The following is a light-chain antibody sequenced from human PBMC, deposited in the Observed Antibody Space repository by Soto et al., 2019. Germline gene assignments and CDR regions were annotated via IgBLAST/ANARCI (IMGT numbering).Light chain of an antibody. CDR1: QGISSY. J-gene: IGKJ5*01. V-gene: IGKV1-9*01. Sequence: DIQLTQSPSFLSASVGDRVTITCRASQGISSYLAWYQQKPGKAPKLLIYAASTLQSGVPSRFSGSGSGTEFPLTNRRLQAEKFANLFCPHLNRYPLITFGQGTRLEIK. CDR3: PHLNRYPLIT. CDR2: AAS.